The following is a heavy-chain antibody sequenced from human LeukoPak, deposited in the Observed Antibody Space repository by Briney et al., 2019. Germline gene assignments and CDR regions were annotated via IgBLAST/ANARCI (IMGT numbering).Heavy chain of an antibody. CDR3: ASEPWGPDY. CDR2: ISSSSSYI. CDR1: GFTFGDYA. V-gene: IGHV3-21*01. D-gene: IGHD7-27*01. Sequence: GGSLRLSCTASGFTFGDYAMSWFRQAPGKGLEWVSSISSSSSYIYYADSVKGRFTISRDNAKNSLYLQMNSLRAEDTAVYYCASEPWGPDYWGQGTLVTVSS. J-gene: IGHJ4*02.